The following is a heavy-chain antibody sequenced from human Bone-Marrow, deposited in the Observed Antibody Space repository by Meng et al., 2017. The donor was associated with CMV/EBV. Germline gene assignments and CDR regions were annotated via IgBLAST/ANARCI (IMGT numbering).Heavy chain of an antibody. CDR3: ARAPYSSSWWVKGFDP. V-gene: IGHV1-46*01. Sequence: ASVKVSCKASGYTFTSYYMHWVRQAPGQGLEWMGIINPSGGSTSYAQKFQGRVTLTTDESTSTAYMELSGLRSQDTAVYYRARAPYSSSWWVKGFDPWGQGTLVTVPS. D-gene: IGHD6-13*01. CDR2: INPSGGST. CDR1: GYTFTSYY. J-gene: IGHJ5*02.